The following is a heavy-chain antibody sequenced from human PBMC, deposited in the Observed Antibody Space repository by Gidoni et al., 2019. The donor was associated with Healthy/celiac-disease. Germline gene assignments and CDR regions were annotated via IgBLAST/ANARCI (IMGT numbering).Heavy chain of an antibody. CDR1: GYTFTSFD. Sequence: QVPLVQSGAEVKKPGASVKVSCKASGYTFTSFDFNWVRQATGQGLEWMGWMNPNSGNTGYAQKFQGRVTMTRNTSISTAYLELSSLRSEDTAVYYCARLRNYFGSSGYYYWGQGTLVTVSS. V-gene: IGHV1-8*01. CDR2: MNPNSGNT. J-gene: IGHJ4*02. D-gene: IGHD3-22*01. CDR3: ARLRNYFGSSGYYY.